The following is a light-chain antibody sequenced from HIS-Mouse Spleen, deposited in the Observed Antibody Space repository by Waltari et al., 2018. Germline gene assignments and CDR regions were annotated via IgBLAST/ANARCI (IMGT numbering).Light chain of an antibody. CDR1: ALPKQY. Sequence: SYELTQPPSVSVSPGQTARITCSGDALPKQYAYWYQQKPGQAPLLVIYKDSERPSGTPERFSGSSSGTTVTLTISGVQAEDEADYYCQSADSSGTYVFGTGTKVTVL. CDR3: QSADSSGTYV. CDR2: KDS. V-gene: IGLV3-25*03. J-gene: IGLJ1*01.